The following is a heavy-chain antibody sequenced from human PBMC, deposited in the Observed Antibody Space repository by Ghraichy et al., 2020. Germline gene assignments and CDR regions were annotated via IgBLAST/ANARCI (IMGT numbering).Heavy chain of an antibody. CDR2: IRSKANSYAT. CDR3: TRHKYDILTGYYHFDY. D-gene: IGHD3-9*01. Sequence: GGSLRLSCAASGFTFSGSAMHWVRQASGKGLEWVGRIRSKANSYATAYAASVKGRFTISRDDSKNTAYLQMNSLKTEDTAVYYCTRHKYDILTGYYHFDYWGQGTLVTVSS. V-gene: IGHV3-73*01. CDR1: GFTFSGSA. J-gene: IGHJ4*02.